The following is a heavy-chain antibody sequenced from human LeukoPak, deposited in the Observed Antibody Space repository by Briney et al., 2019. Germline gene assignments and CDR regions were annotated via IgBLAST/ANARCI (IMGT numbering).Heavy chain of an antibody. CDR3: ARDLLGGELVFDY. Sequence: ASVKVSCKASGGTFRSYAISWVRQAPGQGLEWMGWISAYNGNTNYAQKLQGRVTMTTDTSTSTAYMELRSLRSDDTAVYYCARDLLGGELVFDYWGQGTLVTVSS. V-gene: IGHV1-18*01. CDR1: GGTFRSYA. J-gene: IGHJ4*02. D-gene: IGHD3-16*01. CDR2: ISAYNGNT.